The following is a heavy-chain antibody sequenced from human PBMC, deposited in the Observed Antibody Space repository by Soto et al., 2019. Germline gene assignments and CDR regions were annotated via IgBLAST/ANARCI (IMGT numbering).Heavy chain of an antibody. V-gene: IGHV3-15*01. Sequence: GRSLRLSCAVSGFTISDAWMSWVRQAPGKGLEWVGRIKSKSDGGTIDHAAPVKGRFTISRDVSKNTLYLQMNSLKTEDTAVYYCTKDTGGGVTPRELPDYWGQGTLVTVSS. CDR2: IKSKSDGGTI. CDR1: GFTISDAW. D-gene: IGHD3-16*01. CDR3: TKDTGGGVTPRELPDY. J-gene: IGHJ4*02.